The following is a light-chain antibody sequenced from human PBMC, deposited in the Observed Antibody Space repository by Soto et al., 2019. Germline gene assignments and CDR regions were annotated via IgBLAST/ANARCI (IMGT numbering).Light chain of an antibody. CDR1: SGDIGSYNH. CDR2: EVT. CDR3: SSYTNINTRACV. Sequence: QSALTQPASVSGSPGQSITISCTGTSGDIGSYNHVPWYQQHPGKAPKLIIYEVTDRPSGVSNRFSGSKSGNTASLTISGLQAEDEAEYYCSSYTNINTRACVFGTGTKVTVL. J-gene: IGLJ1*01. V-gene: IGLV2-14*01.